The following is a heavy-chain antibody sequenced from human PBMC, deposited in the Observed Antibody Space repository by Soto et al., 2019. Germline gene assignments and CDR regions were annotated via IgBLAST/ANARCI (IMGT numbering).Heavy chain of an antibody. J-gene: IGHJ4*02. Sequence: ASVKVSCKASGYTFTSYYMHWVRQAPGQGLEWMGIINPSGGSTSYAQKFQGRVTMTRDTSTSTVYMKLSSLRSEDTAVYYCARDAQKYYYGSGSYYQLDYWGQGTLVTVSS. CDR1: GYTFTSYY. D-gene: IGHD3-10*01. V-gene: IGHV1-46*03. CDR3: ARDAQKYYYGSGSYYQLDY. CDR2: INPSGGST.